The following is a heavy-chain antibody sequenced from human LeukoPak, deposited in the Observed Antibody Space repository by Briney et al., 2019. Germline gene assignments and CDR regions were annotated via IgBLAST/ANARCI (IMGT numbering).Heavy chain of an antibody. Sequence: GGSLRLSCAASGFTFSSYWMSWVRQAPGKGLEWVANIKKDGSEKYYVDSVKGRFTISRDNAKTSLYLQMNSLRAEDTAVYYCAKEACSGTNCIYYFMDVWGKGTTVTVSS. CDR1: GFTFSSYW. J-gene: IGHJ6*03. CDR3: AKEACSGTNCIYYFMDV. D-gene: IGHD3-10*02. CDR2: IKKDGSEK. V-gene: IGHV3-7*01.